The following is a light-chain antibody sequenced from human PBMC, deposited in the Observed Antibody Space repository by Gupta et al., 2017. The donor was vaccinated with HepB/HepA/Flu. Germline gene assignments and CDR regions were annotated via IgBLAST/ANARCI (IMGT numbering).Light chain of an antibody. CDR3: QHYTNLPRT. V-gene: IGKV3-15*01. CDR1: QSVASN. CDR2: GAS. J-gene: IGKJ4*01. Sequence: EIVMTQSPATLSVSPGERATRPCRASQSVASNLAWYQQKPGQAPRLLIFGASTRAPGIPAKFSGSGSGTDFTLTINSLQSDDFAVYYCQHYTNLPRTFGEGTKVEIK.